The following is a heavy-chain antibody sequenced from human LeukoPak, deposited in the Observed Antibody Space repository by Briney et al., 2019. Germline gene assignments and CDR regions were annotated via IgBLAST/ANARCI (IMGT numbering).Heavy chain of an antibody. Sequence: GESLKIYCKGSGYSFTNYWLAWVRQMPGKGLEWMGIIYPDDSDTSYSPSFQGQVTISADKSISTAYLQWSSLKASDTAMYYCARIWLRAFDIWGQGTMVTVSS. CDR3: ARIWLRAFDI. CDR2: IYPDDSDT. J-gene: IGHJ3*02. D-gene: IGHD3-16*01. V-gene: IGHV5-51*01. CDR1: GYSFTNYW.